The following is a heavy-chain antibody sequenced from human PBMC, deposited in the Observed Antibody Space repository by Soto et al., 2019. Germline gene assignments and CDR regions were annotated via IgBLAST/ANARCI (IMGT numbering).Heavy chain of an antibody. CDR3: VTGRGYGYRGCDYYYGMDV. Sequence: DVPLVESGGGLVKPGGSRRLSCAASGFTFSNAWMNWVRQPPGKGLEWVGRIKSETDGGTTDYAAPVKGRFTISRDDSRTTLYLQMNSLKTEDTALDFCVTGRGYGYRGCDYYYGMDVCGQGTTVTVSS. D-gene: IGHD5-18*01. CDR2: IKSETDGGTT. V-gene: IGHV3-15*07. J-gene: IGHJ6*02. CDR1: GFTFSNAW.